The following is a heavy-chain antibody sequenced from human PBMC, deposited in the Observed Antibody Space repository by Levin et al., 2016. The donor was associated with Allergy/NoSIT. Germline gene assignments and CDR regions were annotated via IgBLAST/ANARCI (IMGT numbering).Heavy chain of an antibody. CDR3: ARGADIDY. CDR1: GGSISSYY. CDR2: IYYRGST. Sequence: SETLSLTCTVSGGSISSYYWSWIRQPPGKGLEWIGYIYYRGSTNYNPSLKSRVTISIDTSKNEFSLKLRSVTAADTAVYYCARGADIDYWGQGILVTVSS. V-gene: IGHV4-59*01. J-gene: IGHJ4*01. D-gene: IGHD1-26*01.